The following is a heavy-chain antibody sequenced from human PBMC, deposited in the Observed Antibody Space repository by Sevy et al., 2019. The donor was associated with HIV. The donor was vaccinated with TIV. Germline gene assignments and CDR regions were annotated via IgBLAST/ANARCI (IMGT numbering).Heavy chain of an antibody. CDR1: GFTFSRYA. Sequence: GGSLRLSCAVSGFTFSRYAMHWVRQAPGKGLEWVAVMSYDGSNKYYADSVKGRFTTSRDNSRNTLYLQMNSLGAEDTAVYYCARIGMGHSYGTPPWYWGQGTLVTVSS. J-gene: IGHJ4*02. CDR2: MSYDGSNK. D-gene: IGHD5-18*01. V-gene: IGHV3-30-3*01. CDR3: ARIGMGHSYGTPPWY.